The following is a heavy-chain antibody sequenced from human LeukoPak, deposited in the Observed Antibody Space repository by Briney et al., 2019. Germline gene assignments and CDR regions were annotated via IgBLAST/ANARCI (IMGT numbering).Heavy chain of an antibody. Sequence: ASVTVSCKASGYTFTSYGISWVRQAPGQGLEWMGWISAYNGNTNDAQKLQGRVTMTTDTSTSTAYMELRSLRSDDTAVYYCARAKPGAYYDILPGPVYGMDVWGQGTTVTVSS. D-gene: IGHD3-9*01. V-gene: IGHV1-18*01. CDR1: GYTFTSYG. J-gene: IGHJ6*02. CDR2: ISAYNGNT. CDR3: ARAKPGAYYDILPGPVYGMDV.